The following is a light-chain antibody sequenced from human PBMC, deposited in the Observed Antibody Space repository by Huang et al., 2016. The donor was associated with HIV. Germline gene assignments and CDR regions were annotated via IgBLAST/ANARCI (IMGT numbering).Light chain of an antibody. V-gene: IGKV1-39*01. J-gene: IGKJ1*01. Sequence: DIQMTQSPSSLSASVGDRVTIPCRASQSISSYLSWYQHKPGKAPKLLIYGASILQSGVPSRFSGSGSRTDFTLTISSVQPEDLATYYCQQNYNTPWTFGQGTKVEIK. CDR2: GAS. CDR1: QSISSY. CDR3: QQNYNTPWT.